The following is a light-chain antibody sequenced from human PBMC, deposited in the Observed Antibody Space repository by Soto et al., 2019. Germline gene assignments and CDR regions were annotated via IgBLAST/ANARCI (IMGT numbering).Light chain of an antibody. CDR3: QQYYTYSWT. CDR1: QSISIL. Sequence: DIQMTQSPSTLSASVGDRVTITCRASQSISILLAWYQQKPGKAPKLLIYKASSLESGVPSRFSGSGSGTEFTLTISSLQPDDFATYYCQQYYTYSWTFGQGTKVDI. J-gene: IGKJ1*01. V-gene: IGKV1-5*03. CDR2: KAS.